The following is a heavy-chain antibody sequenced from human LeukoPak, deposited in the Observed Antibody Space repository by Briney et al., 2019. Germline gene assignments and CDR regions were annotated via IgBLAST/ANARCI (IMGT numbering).Heavy chain of an antibody. J-gene: IGHJ4*02. CDR1: GGSISGYS. D-gene: IGHD6-13*01. CDR2: IYTSGST. V-gene: IGHV4-4*07. CDR3: AKGHSSSPDDY. Sequence: SETLSLTCTVSGGSISGYSWSWIRQPAGKGLEWIGRIYTSGSTNYNPSLKSRVTISVDTSKNQFSLKLSSVTAADTAVYYCAKGHSSSPDDYWGQGTLVTVSS.